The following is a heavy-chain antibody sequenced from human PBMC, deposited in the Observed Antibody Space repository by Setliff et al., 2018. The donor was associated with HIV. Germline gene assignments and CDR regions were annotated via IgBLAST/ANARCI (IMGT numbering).Heavy chain of an antibody. V-gene: IGHV1-18*01. CDR1: GYTFTTYG. CDR3: ASSWSRVPYYGMDV. CDR2: ISPNFGHT. Sequence: ASVKVSCKASGYTFTTYGISWVRQAPGHGLEWMGWISPNFGHTNYAQNFLGRVTMTIDTSTSRAYMELRSLRSDDTAMYFCASSWSRVPYYGMDVWGQGTTVTVSS. D-gene: IGHD6-13*01. J-gene: IGHJ6*02.